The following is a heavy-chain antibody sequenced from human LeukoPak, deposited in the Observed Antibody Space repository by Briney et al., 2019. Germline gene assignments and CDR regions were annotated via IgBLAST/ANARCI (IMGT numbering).Heavy chain of an antibody. CDR2: ISGSGGST. Sequence: PGGSLRLSCAASGFTFSSYAMSWVRQAPGKGLEWVSAISGSGGSTYYADSVKGRFTISRDNSKNTLYLQMNSLRAEDTAVYYCARGGSSWYELSYWGQGTLVTVSS. V-gene: IGHV3-23*01. J-gene: IGHJ4*02. D-gene: IGHD6-13*01. CDR3: ARGGSSWYELSY. CDR1: GFTFSSYA.